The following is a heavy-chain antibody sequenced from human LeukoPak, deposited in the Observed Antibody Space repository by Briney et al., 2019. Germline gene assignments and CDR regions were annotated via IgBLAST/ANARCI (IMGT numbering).Heavy chain of an antibody. J-gene: IGHJ4*02. CDR2: IDISGRT. CDR3: SRENHGVGYYDISLDY. D-gene: IGHD3-9*01. V-gene: IGHV4-4*07. CDR1: GGSISSYC. Sequence: SETLSLTCTVSGGSISSYCWSWIRQPAGKGLEWIGHIDISGRTEYNPSLKSRVTMSVDTSKNQFSLRLRSVTAADTAVYYCSRENHGVGYYDISLDYWGQGTLVTVSS.